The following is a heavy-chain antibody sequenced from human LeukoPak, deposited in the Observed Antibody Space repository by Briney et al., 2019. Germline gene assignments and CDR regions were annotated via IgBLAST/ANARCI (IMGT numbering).Heavy chain of an antibody. V-gene: IGHV3-33*06. CDR2: IWYDGSNK. CDR3: AKDEFLYDSSGYPDY. J-gene: IGHJ4*02. CDR1: GFTFSSYG. D-gene: IGHD3-22*01. Sequence: GRSLRLSCAASGFTFSSYGMHWVRQAPGKGLEWVAVIWYDGSNKYYADSVKGRFTISRDNYKNTLYLQMNSLRAEDTPVYYFAKDEFLYDSSGYPDYWGQGTLATVSS.